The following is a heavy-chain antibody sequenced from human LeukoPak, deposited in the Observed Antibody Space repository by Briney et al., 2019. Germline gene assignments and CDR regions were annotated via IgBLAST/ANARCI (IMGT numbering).Heavy chain of an antibody. CDR3: ARLRFLEYLSDFDY. V-gene: IGHV5-51*01. D-gene: IGHD3-3*01. CDR2: IYPGDSAT. J-gene: IGHJ4*02. Sequence: GESLQISCQGSGYTFSIYWIGWVRQMPGKGLEWMGIIYPGDSATRYSPSFQGQVTTSVDKSISTAYLQWTSLKASDTAIYYCARLRFLEYLSDFDYWGQGTLVTVSS. CDR1: GYTFSIYW.